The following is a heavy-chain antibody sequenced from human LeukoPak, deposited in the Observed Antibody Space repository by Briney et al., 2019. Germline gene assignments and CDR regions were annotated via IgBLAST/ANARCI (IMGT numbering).Heavy chain of an antibody. J-gene: IGHJ6*02. CDR2: MSSSGSYI. CDR3: ARTRTAMVTNYYDGMDV. D-gene: IGHD5-18*01. V-gene: IGHV3-21*01. Sequence: GESLRLPCAASGFTFNSYSMNWLRQAPGKGLEWVSSMSSSGSYIYYADSVKGRFPIPRDNAKNSLYLQMNSLKAEDTAVYYCARTRTAMVTNYYDGMDVWGQGTTVTVSS. CDR1: GFTFNSYS.